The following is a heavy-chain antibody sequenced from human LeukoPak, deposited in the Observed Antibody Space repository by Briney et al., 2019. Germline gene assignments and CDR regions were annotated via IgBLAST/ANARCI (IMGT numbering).Heavy chain of an antibody. CDR1: GGTFSSYA. CDR2: IIPISGTA. D-gene: IGHD1-14*01. V-gene: IGHV1-69*05. J-gene: IGHJ4*02. CDR3: ARGGTFYRRTLLNYFDY. Sequence: SVKVSCKASGGTFSSYAISWVRQAPGQGLEWMGGIIPISGTANYAQKFQGRVTFTTDESASTAYMELTSLRSEDTAVYYCARGGTFYRRTLLNYFDYWGQGSLVTVSS.